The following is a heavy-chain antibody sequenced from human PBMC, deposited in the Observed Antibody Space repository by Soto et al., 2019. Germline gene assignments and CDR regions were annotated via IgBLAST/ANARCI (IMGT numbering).Heavy chain of an antibody. V-gene: IGHV1-69*02. J-gene: IGHJ3*02. D-gene: IGHD2-2*01. Sequence: QVQLVQSGAEVKKPGSSVKVSCKASGGAFSSYTISWVRQSPGQGLEWMGRIIPILGIANYAQKFQGRVTITADKSTSTAYMELSSLRSEDTAVYYSARTPPGYCSSTTCPDAFDIWGQGTMVTVSS. CDR2: IIPILGIA. CDR1: GGAFSSYT. CDR3: ARTPPGYCSSTTCPDAFDI.